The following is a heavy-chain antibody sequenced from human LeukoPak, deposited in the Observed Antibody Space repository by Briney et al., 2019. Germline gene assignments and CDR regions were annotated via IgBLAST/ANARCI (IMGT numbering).Heavy chain of an antibody. CDR1: GGSISGFY. D-gene: IGHD6-19*01. CDR2: IYYSGST. J-gene: IGHJ4*02. V-gene: IGHV4-59*01. CDR3: ARDLRSSGWYVFDH. Sequence: PSETPSLTCTVSGGSISGFYWSWIRQPPGKGLEWIGYIYYSGSTNHNPSLKSRVTMSVDTSKNQLSLKLSSVTAADTAVYYCARDLRSSGWYVFDHWGRGTLVTVSS.